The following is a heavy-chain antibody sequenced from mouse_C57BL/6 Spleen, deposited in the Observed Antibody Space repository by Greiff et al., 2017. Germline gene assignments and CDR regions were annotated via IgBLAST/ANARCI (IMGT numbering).Heavy chain of an antibody. CDR2: IYPGDGAT. J-gene: IGHJ3*01. CDR1: GYAFSSSW. CDR3: ARGDYYGSTDAFAY. Sequence: VQLQESGPELVKPGASVKISCKASGYAFSSSWLNWVKQRPGKGLERIGRIYPGDGATTYNGKFKGKATLTADKSSSTAYMQLSSRTSEDSAVYFCARGDYYGSTDAFAYWGQGTLVTVSA. V-gene: IGHV1-82*01. D-gene: IGHD1-1*01.